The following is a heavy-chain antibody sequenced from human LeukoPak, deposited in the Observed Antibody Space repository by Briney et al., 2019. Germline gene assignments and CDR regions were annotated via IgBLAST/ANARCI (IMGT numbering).Heavy chain of an antibody. CDR3: ARLDYGDYGGLSYFDY. V-gene: IGHV4-59*01. CDR1: GGSISSYY. D-gene: IGHD4-17*01. CDR2: IYYSGST. J-gene: IGHJ4*02. Sequence: SETLSLTCTVSGGSISSYYWSWIRQPPGKGLEWIGYIYYSGSTNYNPSLKSRVTISVDTSKNQFSLKLSSVTAADTAVYYCARLDYGDYGGLSYFDYWGQGTLVTVSS.